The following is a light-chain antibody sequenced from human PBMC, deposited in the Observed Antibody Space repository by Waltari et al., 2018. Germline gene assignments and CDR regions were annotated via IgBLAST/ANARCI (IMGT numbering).Light chain of an antibody. CDR2: AAS. Sequence: DIQMTQTPSSLSASVGDRVTITCRSSQIINSLVAWFQQKPNDATKRLIFAASTLETGVPSRFSGSGSGADFTLTIRNLQPEDSATYYCLQHHDYPYTFGQGTRLEIK. CDR1: QIINSL. V-gene: IGKV1-17*02. J-gene: IGKJ2*01. CDR3: LQHHDYPYT.